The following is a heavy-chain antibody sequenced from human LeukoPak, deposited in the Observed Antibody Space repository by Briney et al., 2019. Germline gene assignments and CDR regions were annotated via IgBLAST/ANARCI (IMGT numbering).Heavy chain of an antibody. CDR3: ARSNLFSCGGNCYSFDY. D-gene: IGHD2-15*01. CDR2: IHQEGSQK. J-gene: IGHJ4*02. CDR1: GITFSRYW. V-gene: IGHV3-7*01. Sequence: GGSLRLSCAASGITFSRYWMSWVRQAPGKGLECVANIHQEGSQKDYVGAVEGRFTISRDNAKNSLYRPMYSLRAEDTAVYYCARSNLFSCGGNCYSFDYWGQGTLVTVSS.